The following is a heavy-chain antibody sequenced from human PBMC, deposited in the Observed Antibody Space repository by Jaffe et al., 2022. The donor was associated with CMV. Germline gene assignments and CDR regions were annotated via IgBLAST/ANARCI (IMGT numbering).Heavy chain of an antibody. J-gene: IGHJ3*02. V-gene: IGHV3-21*01. Sequence: EVQLVESGGGLVKPGGSLRLSCAASGFTFSSYSMNWVRQAPGKGLEWVSSISSSSSYIYYADSVKGRFTISRDNAKNSLYLQMNSLRAEDTAVYYCARELLWFGELDHDAFDIWGQGTMVTVSS. CDR3: ARELLWFGELDHDAFDI. CDR2: ISSSSSYI. CDR1: GFTFSSYS. D-gene: IGHD3-10*01.